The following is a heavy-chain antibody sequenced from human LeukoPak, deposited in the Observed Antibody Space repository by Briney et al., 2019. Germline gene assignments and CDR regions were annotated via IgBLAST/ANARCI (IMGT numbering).Heavy chain of an antibody. D-gene: IGHD3-22*01. J-gene: IGHJ5*01. CDR3: ARESDSSGWYDS. V-gene: IGHV3-43*02. CDR1: GFSFDDYA. Sequence: GGSLRLFCAAPGFSFDDYAIHWVRQAPGKGLEWVSLISGDGGSTFYADPEKGRFTISKDNSKNSLYLQMSSLRSEETALYYCARESDSSGWYDSRGQGTLVTVSS. CDR2: ISGDGGST.